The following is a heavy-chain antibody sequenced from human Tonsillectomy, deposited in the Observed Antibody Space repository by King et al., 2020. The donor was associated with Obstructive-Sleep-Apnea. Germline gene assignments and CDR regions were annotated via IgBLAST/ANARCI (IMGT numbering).Heavy chain of an antibody. CDR1: GFTFSDYY. D-gene: IGHD1-26*01. V-gene: IGHV3-11*01. J-gene: IGHJ4*02. Sequence: VQLVESGGGLVKPGGSLRLSCAASGFTFSDYYMSWIRQAPGKVLECGSFFSSSGSTIYYADSVKGRLTISRDNAKNSLYLQMDSLRAEDTAVYYCAGGKVGSSIDYWGQGTLVTVSS. CDR3: AGGKVGSSIDY. CDR2: FSSSGSTI.